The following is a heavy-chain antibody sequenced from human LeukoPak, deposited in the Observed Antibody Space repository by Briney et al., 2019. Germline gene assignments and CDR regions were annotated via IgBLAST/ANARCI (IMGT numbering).Heavy chain of an antibody. CDR1: GYTFTSYY. D-gene: IGHD1-26*01. CDR3: ARSDHNSWNAFDI. Sequence: GASVKVSCKASGYTFTSYYMHWVRQAPGQGLEWMGWINPNNGNLGYAQKFQGRVTITRNTPISTAYMGLSSLTSEDTAVYYCARSDHNSWNAFDIWGQGTMVTVSS. CDR2: INPNNGNL. J-gene: IGHJ3*02. V-gene: IGHV1-8*03.